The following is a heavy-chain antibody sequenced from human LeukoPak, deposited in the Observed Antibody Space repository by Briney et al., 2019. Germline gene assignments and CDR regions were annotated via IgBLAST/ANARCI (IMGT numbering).Heavy chain of an antibody. V-gene: IGHV3-21*01. J-gene: IGHJ4*02. CDR2: ISNSSSYI. CDR1: GFTFSSYS. Sequence: GGSLRLSCAASGFTFSSYSMNWVRQAPGKGLEWVSSISNSSSYIYYADSVKGRFTISRDNAKNSLYLQMNSLRAEDTAVYYCARDLKDRITGTTFDYWGQGTLVTVSS. CDR3: ARDLKDRITGTTFDY. D-gene: IGHD1-7*01.